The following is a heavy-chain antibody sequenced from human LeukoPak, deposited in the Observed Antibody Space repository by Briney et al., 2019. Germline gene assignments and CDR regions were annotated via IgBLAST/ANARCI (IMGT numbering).Heavy chain of an antibody. Sequence: GGSLRLSCAASGFTFSSYAMSWVRQAPGKGLEWVSAISASGGSTYYADSVKGRFTISRDNSKNTLYLQMNSLRAEDTAVYYCAKDQRPYYHDSSGYSYAFDIWGQGTMVTVSS. J-gene: IGHJ3*02. CDR3: AKDQRPYYHDSSGYSYAFDI. CDR2: ISASGGST. CDR1: GFTFSSYA. V-gene: IGHV3-23*01. D-gene: IGHD3-22*01.